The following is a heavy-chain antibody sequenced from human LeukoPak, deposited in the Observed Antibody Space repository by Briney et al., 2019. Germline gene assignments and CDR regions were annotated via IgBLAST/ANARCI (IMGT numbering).Heavy chain of an antibody. CDR1: GFTLSSYA. CDR2: INHSGST. J-gene: IGHJ4*02. Sequence: GSLRLSCAASGFTLSSYAMSWIRQPPGKGLEWIGEINHSGSTNYNPSLKSRVTISVDTSKNQFSLKLSSVTAADTAVYYCARVVPPVDYYGSGSYYNDYWGQGTLVTVSS. CDR3: ARVVPPVDYYGSGSYYNDY. D-gene: IGHD3-10*01. V-gene: IGHV4-34*01.